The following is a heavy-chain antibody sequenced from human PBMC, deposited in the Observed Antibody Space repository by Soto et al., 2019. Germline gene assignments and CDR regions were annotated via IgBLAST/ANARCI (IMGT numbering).Heavy chain of an antibody. CDR3: ARDPTYYYDSSGYYDY. CDR2: INSDGSST. Sequence: EVQLVESGGGLVQPGGSLRLSCAASGFTFSSYWMHWVRQAPGKGLVWISRINSDGSSTRYADSVKGRFTISRDNAKNTLYLQMNSLRAEDTAVYYCARDPTYYYDSSGYYDYWGQGTLVTVSS. J-gene: IGHJ4*02. D-gene: IGHD3-22*01. CDR1: GFTFSSYW. V-gene: IGHV3-74*01.